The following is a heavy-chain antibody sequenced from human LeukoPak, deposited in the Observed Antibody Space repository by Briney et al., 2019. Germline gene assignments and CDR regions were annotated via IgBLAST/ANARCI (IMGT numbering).Heavy chain of an antibody. CDR3: ARGGRPLGYFYMDV. J-gene: IGHJ3*01. CDR1: ADSFNNYA. V-gene: IGHV1-69*05. D-gene: IGHD5-18*01. Sequence: SVKVSCKASADSFNNYAFNWVRQAPGQGPEWMGGSIPLFGTVKAAQKFQGRFTITTDESTSTAYMELSSLTSEDTAVYYCARGGRPLGYFYMDVWGQGTMVTVSS. CDR2: SIPLFGTV.